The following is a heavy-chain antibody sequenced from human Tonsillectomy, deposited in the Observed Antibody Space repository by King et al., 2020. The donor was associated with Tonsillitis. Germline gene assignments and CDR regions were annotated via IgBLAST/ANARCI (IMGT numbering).Heavy chain of an antibody. CDR2: IRSKANSYAP. CDR1: GFTFSGSA. J-gene: IGHJ6*03. CDR3: TPEYSSSSWYYYYYMDV. V-gene: IGHV3-73*02. D-gene: IGHD6-6*01. Sequence: VQLVESGGGLVQPGGSLTLSCAASGFTFSGSAMHCVRQASGRGLEWVGRIRSKANSYAPAYAASVKGRFTISRDDSKNTAYLQMNSLKTEDTAVYYCTPEYSSSSWYYYYYMDVWGKGTTVTVSS.